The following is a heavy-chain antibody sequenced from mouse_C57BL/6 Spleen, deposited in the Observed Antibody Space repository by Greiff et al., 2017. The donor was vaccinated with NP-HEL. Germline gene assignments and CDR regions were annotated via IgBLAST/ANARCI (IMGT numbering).Heavy chain of an antibody. CDR1: GYTFTSYW. D-gene: IGHD4-1*01. Sequence: VQLQQSGAELVRPGSSVKLSCKASGYTFTSYWMDWVKQRPGQGLEWIGNIYPSDSETHYNQKFKDKATLTVDTSSSTAYMQLSSLTSEDSAVYYWARREETGTSSWFAYWGQGTLVTVSA. J-gene: IGHJ3*01. CDR3: ARREETGTSSWFAY. V-gene: IGHV1-61*01. CDR2: IYPSDSET.